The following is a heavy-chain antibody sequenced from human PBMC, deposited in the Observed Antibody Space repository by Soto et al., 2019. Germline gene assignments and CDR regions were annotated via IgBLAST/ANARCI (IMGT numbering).Heavy chain of an antibody. Sequence: GGSLRLSCAASGFTFSSYAMSWVRQAPGKGLEWVLAISGSGGSTYYADSVKGRFTISRDNSKNTLYLQMNSLRAEDTAVYYCAKDHEWELLAWFDPWGQGTLVTVSS. CDR2: ISGSGGST. CDR1: GFTFSSYA. J-gene: IGHJ5*02. V-gene: IGHV3-23*01. D-gene: IGHD1-26*01. CDR3: AKDHEWELLAWFDP.